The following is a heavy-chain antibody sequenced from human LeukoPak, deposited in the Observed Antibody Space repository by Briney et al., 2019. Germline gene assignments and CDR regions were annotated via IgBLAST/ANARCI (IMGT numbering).Heavy chain of an antibody. CDR3: ARGGIVGATTHYYYYMDV. D-gene: IGHD1-26*01. J-gene: IGHJ6*03. V-gene: IGHV1-18*01. CDR1: GYTFTSYG. CDR2: ISAYNGNT. Sequence: ASVTVSCKASGYTFTSYGISWVRQAPGQGLEWMGWISAYNGNTNYAQKLQGRVTMTTDTSTSTAYMELRSLRSDDTAVYYCARGGIVGATTHYYYYMDVWGKGTTVTVSS.